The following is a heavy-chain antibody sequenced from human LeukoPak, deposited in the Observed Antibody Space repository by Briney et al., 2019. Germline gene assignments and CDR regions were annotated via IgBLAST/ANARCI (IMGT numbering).Heavy chain of an antibody. CDR2: ISKSGRAT. CDR3: ARVPGSHYYYYMDV. J-gene: IGHJ6*03. V-gene: IGHV3-20*01. Sequence: GGSLRLSCAASGFKFDDYEMSWVRQVPGKGLEYVSGISKSGRATGYGDSMKGRFTISRDNAKNSLFLQMTSLRAEDTALYHCARVPGSHYYYYMDVWGKGAAVTVSS. CDR1: GFKFDDYE.